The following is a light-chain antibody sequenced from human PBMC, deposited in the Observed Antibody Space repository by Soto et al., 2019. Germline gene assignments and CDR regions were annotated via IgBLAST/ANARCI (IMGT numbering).Light chain of an antibody. CDR1: SSDVGSFDL. V-gene: IGLV2-23*01. J-gene: IGLJ1*01. CDR2: EGS. CDR3: CSYAGSVFYV. Sequence: QSVLTQPASVSASPRQSITISCTAASSDVGSFDLVSWYQQNPGKAPKLLIYEGSKRPSGVSNRFSGSNSGNAASLTISGLQAEDEADYYCCSYAGSVFYVFGTGTKVTVL.